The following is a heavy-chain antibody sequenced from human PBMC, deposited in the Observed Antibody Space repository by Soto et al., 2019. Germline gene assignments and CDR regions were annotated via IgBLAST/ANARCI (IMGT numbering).Heavy chain of an antibody. CDR3: ARGVYGRDSL. CDR1: GGSISIINW. V-gene: IGHV4-4*02. J-gene: IGHJ4*02. CDR2: IHHSGST. Sequence: SETLSLTCAVSGGSISIINWWSWVRQPPGKGLEWIGEIHHSGSTNYNPSLKSRVTIFVDKSKNQFSLKLSSVTAADTAVYYCARGVYGRDSLWGRGTLVTVSS. D-gene: IGHD2-21*02.